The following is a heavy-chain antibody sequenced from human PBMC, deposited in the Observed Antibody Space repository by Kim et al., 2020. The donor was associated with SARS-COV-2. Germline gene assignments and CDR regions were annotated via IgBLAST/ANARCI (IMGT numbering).Heavy chain of an antibody. CDR3: ASGYCSGGSCFGTVFDY. CDR1: GGSISSSSFY. V-gene: IGHV4-39*01. Sequence: SETLSLTCTVSGGSISSSSFYWGWNRQPPGKGLEWLGSIYYSGSTYYNPSLKSRATISVDTSKNQFSLKLSSVTAADTAVYYCASGYCSGGSCFGTVFDYWGEGTLVTGSS. CDR2: IYYSGST. D-gene: IGHD2-15*01. J-gene: IGHJ4*02.